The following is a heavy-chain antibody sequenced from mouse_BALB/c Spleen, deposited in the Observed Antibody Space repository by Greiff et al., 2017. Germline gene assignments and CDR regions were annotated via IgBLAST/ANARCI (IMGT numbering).Heavy chain of an antibody. J-gene: IGHJ4*01. CDR1: GFTFSSYA. V-gene: IGHV5-9-4*01. Sequence: EVKVVESGGGLVKPGGSLKLSCAASGFTFSSYAMSWVRQSPEKRLEWVAEISSGGSYTYYPDTVTGRFTISRDNAKNTLYLEMSSLRSEDTAMYYCASLYDSYAMDYWGQGTSVTVSS. D-gene: IGHD2-4*01. CDR3: ASLYDSYAMDY. CDR2: ISSGGSYT.